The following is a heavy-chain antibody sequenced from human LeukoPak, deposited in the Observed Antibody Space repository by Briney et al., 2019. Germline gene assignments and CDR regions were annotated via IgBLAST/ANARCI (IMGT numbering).Heavy chain of an antibody. V-gene: IGHV3-30*04. Sequence: GRSLRLSCAASGFTFSSYAMHWVRQAPGKGPEWVAVISYDGSNKYYADSVKGRFTISRDNSKNTLYLQMNSLRAEDTAVYYCARDPCSGGSCYLDYWGQGTLVTVSS. CDR1: GFTFSSYA. D-gene: IGHD2-15*01. CDR2: ISYDGSNK. J-gene: IGHJ4*02. CDR3: ARDPCSGGSCYLDY.